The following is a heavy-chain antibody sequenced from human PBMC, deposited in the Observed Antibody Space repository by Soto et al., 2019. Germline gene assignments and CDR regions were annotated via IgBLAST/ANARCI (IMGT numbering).Heavy chain of an antibody. CDR2: IYYSGST. CDR1: GGSMRSSSDY. CDR3: ATQIEGNWFDP. J-gene: IGHJ5*02. Sequence: SQTLYLSWAVCGGSMRSSSDYWGWIRQPPGKGLEWIGSIYYSGSTYYNPSLKSRVPISVDTSKNQFSLKLSSVTAADTAVYYCATQIEGNWFDPWGQGTLVTVSS. V-gene: IGHV4-39*01.